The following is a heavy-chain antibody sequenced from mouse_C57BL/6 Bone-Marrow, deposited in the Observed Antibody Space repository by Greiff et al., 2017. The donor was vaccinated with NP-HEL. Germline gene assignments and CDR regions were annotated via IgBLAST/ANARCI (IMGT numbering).Heavy chain of an antibody. J-gene: IGHJ3*01. D-gene: IGHD2-13*01. Sequence: EVHLVESGGGLVKPGGSLKLSCAASGFTFSSYAMSWVRQTPEKRLEWVATISDGGSYTYYPDNVKGRFTISRDNAKNNLYLQMSHLKSEDTAMYYCARDRGDAAWFAYWGQGTLVTVSA. V-gene: IGHV5-4*01. CDR2: ISDGGSYT. CDR1: GFTFSSYA. CDR3: ARDRGDAAWFAY.